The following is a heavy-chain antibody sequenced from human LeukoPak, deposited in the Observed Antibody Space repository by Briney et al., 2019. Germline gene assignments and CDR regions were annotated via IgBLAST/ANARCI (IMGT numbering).Heavy chain of an antibody. Sequence: PSETLSLTCTVSGGSISSYYWSWIRQPPGKGLEWIGYIYYSGSTNYNPSLKSRVTISGDTSKNQFSLKLSSVTAADTAVYYCATLGYSYGTDYWGQGTLVTVSS. J-gene: IGHJ4*02. V-gene: IGHV4-59*08. D-gene: IGHD5-18*01. CDR3: ATLGYSYGTDY. CDR2: IYYSGST. CDR1: GGSISSYY.